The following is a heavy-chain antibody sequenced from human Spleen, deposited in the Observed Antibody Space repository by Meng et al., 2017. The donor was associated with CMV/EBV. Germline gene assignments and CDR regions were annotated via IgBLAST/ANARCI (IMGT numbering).Heavy chain of an antibody. CDR2: ISYDGSNN. D-gene: IGHD4-17*01. CDR3: ARDVGDYGPIDY. Sequence: GRVVGSGGGVVQAGRSPRPSCAAPGFLFSGHVMHWGRQAPGKGLEWVAVISYDGSNNYYADSVKGRFTISRDNSKTTLYLQMNSLRAEDTAAYYCARDVGDYGPIDYWGQGTLVTVSS. J-gene: IGHJ4*02. V-gene: IGHV3-30-3*01. CDR1: GFLFSGHV.